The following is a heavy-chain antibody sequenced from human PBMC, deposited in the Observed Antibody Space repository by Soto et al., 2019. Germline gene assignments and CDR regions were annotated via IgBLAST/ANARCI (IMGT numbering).Heavy chain of an antibody. CDR3: ARVGGDGEPYYFDY. Sequence: GGSLRLSCAASGFPFSSYWMSWVRQAPGKGLEWVANIKQDGSEKYYVDSVKGRFTISRDNAKNSLYLQMNSLRAEDTAVYYCARVGGDGEPYYFDYWGQGTLVTVSS. CDR2: IKQDGSEK. J-gene: IGHJ4*02. V-gene: IGHV3-7*01. CDR1: GFPFSSYW. D-gene: IGHD3-10*01.